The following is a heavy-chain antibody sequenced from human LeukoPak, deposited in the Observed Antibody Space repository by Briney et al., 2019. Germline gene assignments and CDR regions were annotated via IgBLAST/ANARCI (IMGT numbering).Heavy chain of an antibody. D-gene: IGHD2-2*02. V-gene: IGHV1-69*04. CDR3: AISCSSTSCYIGQYHFDY. CDR1: GGTFSSYA. Sequence: SVKVSCKASGGTFSSYAISWVRQAPGQGLEWMGRIIPILGIANYAQKFQGRVTITADKSTSTAYMELSSLRSEDTAVYYCAISCSSTSCYIGQYHFDYWGQGTLVTVSS. CDR2: IIPILGIA. J-gene: IGHJ4*02.